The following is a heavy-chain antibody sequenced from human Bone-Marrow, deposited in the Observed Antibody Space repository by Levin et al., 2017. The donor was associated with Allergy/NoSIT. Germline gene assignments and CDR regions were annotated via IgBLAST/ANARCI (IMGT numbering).Heavy chain of an antibody. J-gene: IGHJ4*02. D-gene: IGHD3-10*01. V-gene: IGHV3-30*18. CDR3: AKDRFGELLYINH. Sequence: PGGSLRLSCAASGFIFSDSGLHWVRQAPGKGLEWVAFISYDGSNKYYADSVKGRFTISRDNSKDTLHLQMNSLRAEDTAVYYCAKDRFGELLYINHWGQGTLVTVSS. CDR2: ISYDGSNK. CDR1: GFIFSDSG.